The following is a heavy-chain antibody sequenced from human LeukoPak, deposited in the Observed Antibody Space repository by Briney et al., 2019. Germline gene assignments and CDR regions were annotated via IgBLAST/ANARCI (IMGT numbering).Heavy chain of an antibody. D-gene: IGHD3-22*01. V-gene: IGHV1-8*01. Sequence: ASVKVSCKASGYTFTSYDINWVRQATGQGLEWMGWMNPNSGNTGYAQKFQGRVTMTRNTSISTAYMELSSLRSEDAAVYYCARGLHYYYDSSGFGYWGQGTLVTVSS. CDR3: ARGLHYYYDSSGFGY. CDR1: GYTFTSYD. J-gene: IGHJ4*02. CDR2: MNPNSGNT.